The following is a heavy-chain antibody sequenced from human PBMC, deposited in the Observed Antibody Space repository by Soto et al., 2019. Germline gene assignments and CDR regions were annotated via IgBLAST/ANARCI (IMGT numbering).Heavy chain of an antibody. Sequence: EVQLVESGGGLVKSGGSLRLSCAASGFTFSSYSMNWVRQAPGKGLEWVSSISSSSSNIYYADSVKGRFTIYRDNAKNSRYLQMNSLRAEDTAVYYCARDPTRGMITFGGVIVSPFDYWGQGTLVTVSS. CDR2: ISSSSSNI. V-gene: IGHV3-21*01. CDR1: GFTFSSYS. D-gene: IGHD3-16*02. CDR3: ARDPTRGMITFGGVIVSPFDY. J-gene: IGHJ4*02.